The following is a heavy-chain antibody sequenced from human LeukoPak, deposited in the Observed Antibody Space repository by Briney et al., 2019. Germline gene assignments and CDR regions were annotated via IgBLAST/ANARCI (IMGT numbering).Heavy chain of an antibody. V-gene: IGHV4-59*08. CDR1: GGSFSGYY. J-gene: IGHJ4*02. Sequence: PSETLSLTCAVYGGSFSGYYWSWIRQPPGKGLEWIGYIYYSGSTNYNPSLKSRVTISGDTSKNQFSLKLTSVTAADTAVYYCARRAYSSGWYYFDYWGQGTLVTVSS. D-gene: IGHD6-19*01. CDR3: ARRAYSSGWYYFDY. CDR2: IYYSGST.